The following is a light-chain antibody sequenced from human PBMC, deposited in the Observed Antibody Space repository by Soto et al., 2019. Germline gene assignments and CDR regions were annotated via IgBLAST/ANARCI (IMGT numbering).Light chain of an antibody. CDR1: QSVSSSY. CDR2: GAS. V-gene: IGKV3-20*01. J-gene: IGKJ2*01. Sequence: EIVLTQSPGTLSLSPGERATLSCRASQSVSSSYLAWYQQKPGQAPRLLIYGASSRATGIPDRFSGTGSGTDFTLIISRLEPEDFAVYYCQQCGRSPYPFGQGTKLEIK. CDR3: QQCGRSPYP.